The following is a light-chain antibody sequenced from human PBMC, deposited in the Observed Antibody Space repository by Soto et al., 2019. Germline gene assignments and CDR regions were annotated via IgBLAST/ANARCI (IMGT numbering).Light chain of an antibody. CDR3: QQYNTYSSLT. CDR1: QTICSW. J-gene: IGKJ4*01. Sequence: DIKMTQSPSTLPVSVGDRVTITCRASQTICSWLAWYQQKPGKAPRLLIYDASSLESGVPSRFSGSGYGTEFTLTISRLQPDDFATYYCQQYNTYSSLTFGGGTKVDIK. V-gene: IGKV1-5*01. CDR2: DAS.